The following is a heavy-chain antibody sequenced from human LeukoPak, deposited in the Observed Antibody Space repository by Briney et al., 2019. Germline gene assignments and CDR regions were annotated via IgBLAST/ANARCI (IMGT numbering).Heavy chain of an antibody. Sequence: GGSLRLSCAASGFTFSNNYMSWVRQAQEKGLEWVSIIYSGGSPYYADSVKGRFTISRDNSKNTLYLQMNSLRAEDTAVYYCAKDRPAATYGASFDYWGQGTLVTVSS. CDR3: AKDRPAATYGASFDY. CDR1: GFTFSNNY. D-gene: IGHD2-15*01. J-gene: IGHJ4*02. V-gene: IGHV3-66*01. CDR2: IYSGGSP.